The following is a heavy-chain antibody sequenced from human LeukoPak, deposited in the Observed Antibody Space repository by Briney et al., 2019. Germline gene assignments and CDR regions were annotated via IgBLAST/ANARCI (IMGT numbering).Heavy chain of an antibody. Sequence: SETLSLTCTVSGNSVGYYHWNWIRQSPGKGLEWIGYIYNTGSTNYNPSLKTRVTISVETSKKQFSLKMTSVTAADTAVYYCARQVGWEAGYFDYWGQGILVTVSS. D-gene: IGHD1-26*01. CDR1: GNSVGYYH. J-gene: IGHJ4*02. V-gene: IGHV4-59*08. CDR3: ARQVGWEAGYFDY. CDR2: IYNTGST.